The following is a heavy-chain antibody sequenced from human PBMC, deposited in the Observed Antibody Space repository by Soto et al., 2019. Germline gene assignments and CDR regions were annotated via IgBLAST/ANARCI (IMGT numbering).Heavy chain of an antibody. D-gene: IGHD3-10*01. J-gene: IGHJ4*02. CDR3: ARQPDYSGSGNYQFDY. CDR2: IIPIFGTA. Sequence: SVKVSCKASGGTFSSYAISWLRQAPGQGLEWMGGIIPIFGTANYAQKFQGRVTITADESTSTAYMELSSLKASDTAMYYCARQPDYSGSGNYQFDYWGQGTPVTVSS. V-gene: IGHV1-69*13. CDR1: GGTFSSYA.